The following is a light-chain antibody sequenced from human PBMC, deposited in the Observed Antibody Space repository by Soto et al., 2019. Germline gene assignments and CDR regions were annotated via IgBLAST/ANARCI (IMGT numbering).Light chain of an antibody. CDR1: SSDVGGYNY. J-gene: IGLJ2*01. V-gene: IGLV2-8*01. CDR2: EVR. Sequence: QSALTQPPSASGSPGQSVTISCTGTSSDVGGYNYGSWYQQHPGKAPKLMFYEVRNPPSGVPDRVSGSKSGNTSSLTVSGLQAEDEADYYCSSYAGSNNMVFGGGTKLTVL. CDR3: SSYAGSNNMV.